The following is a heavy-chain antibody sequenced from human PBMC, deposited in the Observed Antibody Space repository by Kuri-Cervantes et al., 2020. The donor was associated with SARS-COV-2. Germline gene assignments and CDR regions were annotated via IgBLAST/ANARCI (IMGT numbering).Heavy chain of an antibody. CDR3: ARDTGIAARPRNFDY. J-gene: IGHJ4*02. CDR1: GFTFSSYA. D-gene: IGHD6-6*01. Sequence: GESLKISCAASGFTFSSYAMSWVRQAPGKGLEWVSAISGSGGSTYYADSVKGRFTISRDNSKNTLYLQMNSLRAEDTAVYYCARDTGIAARPRNFDYWGQGTLVTVSS. CDR2: ISGSGGST. V-gene: IGHV3-23*01.